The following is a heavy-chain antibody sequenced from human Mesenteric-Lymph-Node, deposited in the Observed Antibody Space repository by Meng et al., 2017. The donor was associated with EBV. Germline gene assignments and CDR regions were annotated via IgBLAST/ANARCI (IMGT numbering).Heavy chain of an antibody. Sequence: EGELVGPGGALVQPGGSLRLSFAAFGFTFIRYWMHWVRQAPGKGLEWVSRTNENGAITTYADSVKGRFTISRDNAKNTLYLQMNSLRAEDTALYFCSRDLAGSDDFWGQGTLVTVSS. CDR2: TNENGAIT. CDR3: SRDLAGSDDF. V-gene: IGHV3-74*03. J-gene: IGHJ4*02. CDR1: GFTFIRYW. D-gene: IGHD1-14*01.